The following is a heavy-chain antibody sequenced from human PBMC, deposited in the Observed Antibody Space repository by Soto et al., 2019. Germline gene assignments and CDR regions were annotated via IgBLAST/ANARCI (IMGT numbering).Heavy chain of an antibody. D-gene: IGHD6-19*01. CDR1: GFTFSSYG. CDR2: ISYDGSNT. Sequence: QVQLVESGGGVVQPGRSLRLSCAASGFTFSSYGMHWARQAPGKGLEWVAVISYDGSNTYYADSVKGRFTISRDNSKNTLYLQMNSLRAEDTAVYYCAKAGSVLYGMDVWGQGTTVTVSS. J-gene: IGHJ6*02. V-gene: IGHV3-30*18. CDR3: AKAGSVLYGMDV.